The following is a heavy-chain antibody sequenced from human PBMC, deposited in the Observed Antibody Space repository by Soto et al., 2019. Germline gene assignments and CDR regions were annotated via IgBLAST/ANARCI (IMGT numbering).Heavy chain of an antibody. CDR3: ARGGWKLFDY. Sequence: SETLSLTCSVTGGPISSSGYYWGWIRQSPGKGLEWIGSIYYSGSTYYNPSLKSRVTISVDTSKQEFSLRLSSVTASDTAVYYCARGGWKLFDYWGQGTLVTVSS. J-gene: IGHJ4*02. CDR1: GGPISSSGYY. CDR2: IYYSGST. V-gene: IGHV4-39*01. D-gene: IGHD6-19*01.